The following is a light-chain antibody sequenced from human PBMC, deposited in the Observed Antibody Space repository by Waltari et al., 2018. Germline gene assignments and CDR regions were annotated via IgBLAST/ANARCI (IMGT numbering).Light chain of an antibody. CDR3: QQYKTYPIT. V-gene: IGKV1-16*02. CDR2: GAS. Sequence: DIQMTHSPSSLSASVGARVTITCRASQDITTYLAWFQQKPGKAPKSLIYGASSLQSGVSSNFSGSGSGTDFTLTISSLQPEDFATYYCQQYKTYPITFGQGTRLDIK. J-gene: IGKJ5*01. CDR1: QDITTY.